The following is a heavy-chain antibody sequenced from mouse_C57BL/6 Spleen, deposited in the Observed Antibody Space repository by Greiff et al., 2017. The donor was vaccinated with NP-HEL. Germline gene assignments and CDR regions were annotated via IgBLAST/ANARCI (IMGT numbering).Heavy chain of an antibody. CDR3: SFDSNFDY. V-gene: IGHV1-59*01. D-gene: IGHD2-5*01. CDR2: IDPSDSYT. CDR1: GYTFTSYW. Sequence: QVQLQQPGAELVRPGTSVKLSCKASGYTFTSYWMHWVKQRPGQGLEWIGVIDPSDSYTNYNQKFKGKATLTVDTSSSTAYMQLSSLTSEDSAVYYCSFDSNFDYWGQSTTLTVSS. J-gene: IGHJ2*01.